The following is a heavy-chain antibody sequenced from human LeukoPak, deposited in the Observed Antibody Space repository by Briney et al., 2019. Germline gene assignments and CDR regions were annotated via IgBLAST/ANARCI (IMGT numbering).Heavy chain of an antibody. Sequence: GGSLRLSCAASGFTFSSYAMSWVRQAPGKGLEWVSAISGSGGSTYYADSVKGRFTISRDNSKNTLYLQMDSLRAEDTAVYYCTKFQIADSGSYLGWYYFDYWGQGTLVTVSS. CDR3: TKFQIADSGSYLGWYYFDY. CDR2: ISGSGGST. V-gene: IGHV3-23*01. D-gene: IGHD1-26*01. CDR1: GFTFSSYA. J-gene: IGHJ4*02.